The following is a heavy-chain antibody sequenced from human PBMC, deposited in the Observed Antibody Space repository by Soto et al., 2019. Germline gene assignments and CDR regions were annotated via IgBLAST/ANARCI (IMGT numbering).Heavy chain of an antibody. CDR2: INHSGST. D-gene: IGHD4-17*01. CDR1: GGSFSGYY. CDR3: ARGAENYGDYGIDY. J-gene: IGHJ4*02. V-gene: IGHV4-34*01. Sequence: QVPLQQWGAGLLKPSETLSLTCAVYGGSFSGYYWSWIRQPPGKGLEWIGEINHSGSTNYNPSLKSRVTKSVDTSKNQFSLKLSSVTAADTAVYYCARGAENYGDYGIDYWGQGTLVTVSS.